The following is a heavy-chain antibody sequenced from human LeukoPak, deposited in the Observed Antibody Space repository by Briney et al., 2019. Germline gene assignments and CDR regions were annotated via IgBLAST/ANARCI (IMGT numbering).Heavy chain of an antibody. Sequence: SETLSLTCTVSGGSISSYYWSWIRQPPGEGREWIGYIYYSGSTYYNPSLKIRVTISVDTSKNQFSLKLSSVTAADTAVYYCARHKSSGWHDAFDIWGQGTMVTVSS. V-gene: IGHV4-59*08. CDR1: GGSISSYY. D-gene: IGHD6-19*01. CDR2: IYYSGST. J-gene: IGHJ3*02. CDR3: ARHKSSGWHDAFDI.